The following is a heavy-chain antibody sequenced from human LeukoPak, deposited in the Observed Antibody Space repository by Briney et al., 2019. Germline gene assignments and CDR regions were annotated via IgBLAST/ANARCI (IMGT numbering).Heavy chain of an antibody. Sequence: ASVKVSCKASGYTFTGSYMHWVRQAPGQGLEWMGWINPNSGGTNYAQKFQGRVTMTRDTSISTAYMELSRLRSDDTAVYYCARVWYYYDSSGYYDYWGEGTLATVSS. V-gene: IGHV1-2*02. CDR2: INPNSGGT. J-gene: IGHJ4*02. D-gene: IGHD3-22*01. CDR3: ARVWYYYDSSGYYDY. CDR1: GYTFTGSY.